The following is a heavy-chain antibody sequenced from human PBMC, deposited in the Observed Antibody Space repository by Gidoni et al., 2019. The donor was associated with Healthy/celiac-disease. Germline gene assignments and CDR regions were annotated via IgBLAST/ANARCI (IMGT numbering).Heavy chain of an antibody. Sequence: FSGSAMHWVRQASGKGLEWVGRIRSKANSYATAYAASVKGRFTISRDDSKTTAYLQMNSLKTEDTAVYYCTSRYSGYGSYYYMDVWGKGTTVTVSS. CDR3: TSRYSGYGSYYYMDV. J-gene: IGHJ6*03. D-gene: IGHD5-12*01. V-gene: IGHV3-73*01. CDR2: IRSKANSYAT. CDR1: FSGSA.